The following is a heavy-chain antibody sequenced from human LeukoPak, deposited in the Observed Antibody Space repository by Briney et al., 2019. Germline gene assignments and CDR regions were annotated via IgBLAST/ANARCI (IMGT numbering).Heavy chain of an antibody. CDR1: GFTFSSYW. Sequence: GGSLRLSCAASGFTFSSYWVSWVRQAPGKGLEWVANIKQDGSEKYYVDSVKGRFTISRDNAKNSLYLQMNSLRAEDTAVYYCARGYVGATPGFAFDIWGQGTMVTVSS. CDR3: ARGYVGATPGFAFDI. V-gene: IGHV3-7*01. J-gene: IGHJ3*02. CDR2: IKQDGSEK. D-gene: IGHD1-26*01.